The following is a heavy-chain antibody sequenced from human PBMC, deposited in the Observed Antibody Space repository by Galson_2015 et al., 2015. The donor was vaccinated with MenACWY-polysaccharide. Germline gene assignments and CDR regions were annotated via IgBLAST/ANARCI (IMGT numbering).Heavy chain of an antibody. V-gene: IGHV1-69*02. J-gene: IGHJ5*02. D-gene: IGHD2-15*01. CDR2: IIPVFGIP. CDR3: ARVSCSGNICFFAR. CDR1: GGSFSTFS. Sequence: SVKVSCKASGGSFSTFSFNWVRQAPGQGFEWVGRIIPVFGIPNYAQKFQGRGTITWDTSTKTIYMELSNLTSEDTAFYYCARVSCSGNICFFARWGQGTLVTVSS.